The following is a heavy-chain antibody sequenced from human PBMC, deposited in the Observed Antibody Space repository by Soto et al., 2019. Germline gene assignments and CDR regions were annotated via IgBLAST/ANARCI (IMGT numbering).Heavy chain of an antibody. Sequence: QVQLQESGPGLVKPSGTLSLTCAVSGDSITSNNWWTWVRQPPGKGLEWIGAIYHSGTTNYNPSLKSRVIISVDKSKNQFSLEVRSVTAADTAVYYCAMRSRSPLTWGQGTPVTVSS. CDR1: GDSITSNNW. CDR2: IYHSGTT. CDR3: AMRSRSPLT. D-gene: IGHD6-6*01. V-gene: IGHV4-4*02. J-gene: IGHJ5*02.